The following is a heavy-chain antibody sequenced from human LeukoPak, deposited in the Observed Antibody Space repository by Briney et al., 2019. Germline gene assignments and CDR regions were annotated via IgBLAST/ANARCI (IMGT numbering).Heavy chain of an antibody. CDR1: GGSFSGYY. V-gene: IGHV4-34*01. CDR2: INHSGST. Sequence: SETLSLTCAVYGGSFSGYYWSWIRQPPGKGLEWIGEINHSGSTNYNPSLKSRVTISVDTSKNQFSLKLSSVTAADTAVYYCARRDYGIELDAFDIWGQGTVVTVSS. D-gene: IGHD4-17*01. J-gene: IGHJ3*02. CDR3: ARRDYGIELDAFDI.